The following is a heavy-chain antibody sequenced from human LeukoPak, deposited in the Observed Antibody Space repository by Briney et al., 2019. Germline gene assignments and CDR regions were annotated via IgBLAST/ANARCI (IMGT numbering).Heavy chain of an antibody. CDR2: ISGSGVST. CDR3: AKGLYGDTFLNWFDP. Sequence: GGSLRLSCAASGFIFSSYAMSWVRQASGKGLKWVSGISGSGVSTYYTDSVKGRFTVSRDNSKDTMFLQMNSLRAEDTAVYYCAKGLYGDTFLNWFDPWGQGTLVTVSS. V-gene: IGHV3-23*01. CDR1: GFIFSSYA. J-gene: IGHJ5*02. D-gene: IGHD2-21*01.